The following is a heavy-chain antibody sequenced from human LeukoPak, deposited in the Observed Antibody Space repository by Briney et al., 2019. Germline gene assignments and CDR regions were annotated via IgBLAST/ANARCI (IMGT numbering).Heavy chain of an antibody. CDR2: ISGSGGST. D-gene: IGHD6-19*01. Sequence: GGSLRLSCAASGFTFSSYAMSWVRQAPGKGLEWVSAISGSGGSTYYADSVKGRFTISRDNSKNTLYLQMNSLRAEDTAVYYCAKEVDPAYSSGWYYFDYWGQGTRVTGSS. V-gene: IGHV3-23*01. J-gene: IGHJ4*02. CDR1: GFTFSSYA. CDR3: AKEVDPAYSSGWYYFDY.